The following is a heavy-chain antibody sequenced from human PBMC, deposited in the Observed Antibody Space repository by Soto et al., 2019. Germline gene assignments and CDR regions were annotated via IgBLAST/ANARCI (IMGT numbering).Heavy chain of an antibody. J-gene: IGHJ6*02. CDR2: IKSKTDGGTT. CDR3: STLGHYYDSSPLDF. V-gene: IGHV3-15*07. Sequence: GGSLRLACAASGFTFSNAWMNWVRQAPGKGLEWVGRIKSKTDGGTTDYAAPVKGRFTISRDDSKNTLYLRMNSPKTEDTAVYYCSTLGHYYDSSPLDFWGQGTTVTVSS. CDR1: GFTFSNAW. D-gene: IGHD3-22*01.